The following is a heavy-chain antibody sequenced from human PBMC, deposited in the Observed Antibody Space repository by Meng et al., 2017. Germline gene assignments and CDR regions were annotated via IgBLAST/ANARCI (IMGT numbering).Heavy chain of an antibody. CDR1: GGSISSSSYY. Sequence: SETLSLTCTVPGGSISSSSYYWGWNRQPPGKGLEWIGSIYYSGSTYYNPSLKSRVTISVDPSKNQFSLKLSSVTAADTAVYYCARILGFRPGYCSSTSCYYGMDIWGQGTTVTVSS. V-gene: IGHV4-39*07. CDR3: ARILGFRPGYCSSTSCYYGMDI. D-gene: IGHD2-2*01. J-gene: IGHJ6*02. CDR2: IYYSGST.